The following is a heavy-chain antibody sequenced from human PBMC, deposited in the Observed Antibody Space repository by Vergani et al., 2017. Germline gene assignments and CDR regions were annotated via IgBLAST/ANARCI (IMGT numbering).Heavy chain of an antibody. D-gene: IGHD7-27*01. V-gene: IGHV3-23*01. Sequence: EVQLLESGGGLVQPGGSLRLSCAASGFTFSSYAMSWVRQAPGKGLEWVSAISGSGGRTYYADSVKGRFTISRENAKNSLYLQMNSLRAGDTAVYYCAREFPGYYYGMDVWGQGTTVTVSS. J-gene: IGHJ6*02. CDR2: ISGSGGRT. CDR3: AREFPGYYYGMDV. CDR1: GFTFSSYA.